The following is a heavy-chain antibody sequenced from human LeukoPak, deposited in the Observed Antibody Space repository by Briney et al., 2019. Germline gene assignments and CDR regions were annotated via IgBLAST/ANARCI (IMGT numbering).Heavy chain of an antibody. D-gene: IGHD3-22*01. J-gene: IGHJ4*02. CDR1: GGSISSYY. Sequence: SETLSLTCTVSGGSISSYYWSWIRQSPGKGLEWIGYIYYSGSTKYNPSLKSRVIMSVDTSKNQLSLKLSSMTAADTTVDYCARLGGSGYYNDYWGQGTLVTVSS. CDR3: ARLGGSGYYNDY. V-gene: IGHV4-59*08. CDR2: IYYSGST.